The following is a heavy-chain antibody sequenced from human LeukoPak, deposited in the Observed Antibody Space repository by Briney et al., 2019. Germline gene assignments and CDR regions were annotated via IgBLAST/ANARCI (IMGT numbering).Heavy chain of an antibody. CDR3: ARRGIGCSSTSCYEVVDY. Sequence: GASVKVSCKASGYTFTDYYMHWVRQAPGQGLEWMGWINPNSGGTNYAQKFQGRVTMTRDTSISTAYMELSRLRSDDTAVYYCARRGIGCSSTSCYEVVDYWGQGTLVTVSS. D-gene: IGHD2-2*01. J-gene: IGHJ4*02. CDR1: GYTFTDYY. V-gene: IGHV1-2*02. CDR2: INPNSGGT.